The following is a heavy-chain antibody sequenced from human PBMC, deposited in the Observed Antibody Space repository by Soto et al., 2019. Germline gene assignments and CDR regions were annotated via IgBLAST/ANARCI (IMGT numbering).Heavy chain of an antibody. Sequence: QLHLVQSGAVVKKPGASVTVSCSASGYPVTAYYVHWVRRAPGRGLEWMGGINPATGAAKYTQTFQGRVTMTRDTSTSTVFMELSGLTSEDTAVFYCARGGGVGVAGSAAFDMWGQGTLVTVSS. V-gene: IGHV1-2*02. J-gene: IGHJ3*02. CDR1: GYPVTAYY. D-gene: IGHD3-3*01. CDR2: INPATGAA. CDR3: ARGGGVGVAGSAAFDM.